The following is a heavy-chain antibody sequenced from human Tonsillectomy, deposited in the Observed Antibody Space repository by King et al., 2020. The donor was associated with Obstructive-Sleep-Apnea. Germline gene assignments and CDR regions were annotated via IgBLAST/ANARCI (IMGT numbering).Heavy chain of an antibody. CDR2: ISTSSSAI. Sequence: VQLVESGGGLVQPGGSLRLSCAASGFTFRSYSMNWVRQAPGKGLEWVSHISTSSSAIYYADSVKGRFIISRDNAENSLYLQMNSVRAEDTAVYWCARDRQQLVPGYYYYGLDVWGQGTTVTVSS. D-gene: IGHD6-13*01. J-gene: IGHJ6*02. CDR1: GFTFRSYS. CDR3: ARDRQQLVPGYYYYGLDV. V-gene: IGHV3-48*04.